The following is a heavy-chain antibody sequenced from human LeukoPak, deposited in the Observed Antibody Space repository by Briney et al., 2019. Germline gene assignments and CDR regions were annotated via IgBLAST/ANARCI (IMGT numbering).Heavy chain of an antibody. V-gene: IGHV3-21*01. Sequence: PGGSLRLSCAASGFTFSSYSMDWVRQAPGKGLEWVSSITSSGSHIYYADSVRGRFTISRDNAKNSLYLQINNLRAEDTAVYYCARDLSVRGHFGVVDYWGQGALVTVSS. D-gene: IGHD3-3*01. CDR2: ITSSGSHI. CDR1: GFTFSSYS. CDR3: ARDLSVRGHFGVVDY. J-gene: IGHJ4*02.